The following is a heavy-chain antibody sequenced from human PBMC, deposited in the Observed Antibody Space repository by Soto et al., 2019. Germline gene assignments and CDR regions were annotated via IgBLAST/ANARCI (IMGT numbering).Heavy chain of an antibody. J-gene: IGHJ5*02. CDR1: GGSIFSTSW. D-gene: IGHD3-10*01. V-gene: IGHV4-31*11. Sequence: SETMSLTCVVSGGSIFSTSWWSWVRQSPGKGLEWIGYIYYSGSTYYNPSLKSRVTISVDTSKNQFSLKLSSVTAADTAVYYCARSVTPWGQGTLVTVSS. CDR3: ARSVTP. CDR2: IYYSGST.